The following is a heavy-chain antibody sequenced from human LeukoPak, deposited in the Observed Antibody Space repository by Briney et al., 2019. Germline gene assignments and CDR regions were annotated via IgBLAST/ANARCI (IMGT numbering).Heavy chain of an antibody. CDR3: ARLGGWYFDY. CDR2: IYYSGST. V-gene: IGHV4-39*01. J-gene: IGHJ4*02. CDR1: GGSISSSNYY. D-gene: IGHD6-19*01. Sequence: SETLSLTCTVSGGSISSSNYYWGWIRQPPGKGLEWIGTIYYSGSTYYNPSLKSRVTMSVDTSSNQFSLKLSSVTAADTAVYYCARLGGWYFDYWGQGTLVTVSS.